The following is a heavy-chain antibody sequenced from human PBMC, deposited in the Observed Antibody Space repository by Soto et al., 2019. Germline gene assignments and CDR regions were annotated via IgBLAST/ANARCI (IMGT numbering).Heavy chain of an antibody. D-gene: IGHD1-26*01. J-gene: IGHJ4*02. CDR2: ISYDGSNK. Sequence: QVQLVESGGGVVQPGRSLRLSCAASGFTFSSYGMHWVRQAPGKGLEWVAVISYDGSNKYYADSVKGRFTISRDNSKNTLYVQVNSLRAEDKVVYYCAKDPWRTGVRATCYFDYWCQGTLVTVSS. CDR1: GFTFSSYG. CDR3: AKDPWRTGVRATCYFDY. V-gene: IGHV3-30*18.